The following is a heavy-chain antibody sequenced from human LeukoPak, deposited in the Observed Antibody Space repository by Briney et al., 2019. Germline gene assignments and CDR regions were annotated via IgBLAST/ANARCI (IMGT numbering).Heavy chain of an antibody. CDR2: INPNSGGT. CDR3: ARLYYYDSSGYYDPFDY. CDR1: GYTFTGYY. D-gene: IGHD3-22*01. Sequence: PGASVTVSCKASGYTFTGYYMHWVRQAPGQGLEWMGWINPNSGGTNYAQKFQGRVTMTRETAISTAYMELSRLRSDGTAVYYCARLYYYDSSGYYDPFDYWGQGTLVTVSP. V-gene: IGHV1-2*02. J-gene: IGHJ4*02.